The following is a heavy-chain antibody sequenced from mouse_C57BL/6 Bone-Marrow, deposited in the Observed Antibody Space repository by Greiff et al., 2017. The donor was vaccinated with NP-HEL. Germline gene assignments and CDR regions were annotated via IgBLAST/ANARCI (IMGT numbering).Heavy chain of an antibody. D-gene: IGHD2-1*01. Sequence: EVMLVESGGGLVQPGGSLSLSCAASGFTFTDYYMSWVRQPPGKALEWLGFIRNKANGYTTEYSASVKGRFTISRDNSQSILYLQMNAMRAEDSATYYCTRYYSYYYAMDYGGQGTSVTVSS. J-gene: IGHJ4*01. CDR2: IRNKANGYTT. CDR3: TRYYSYYYAMDY. CDR1: GFTFTDYY. V-gene: IGHV7-3*01.